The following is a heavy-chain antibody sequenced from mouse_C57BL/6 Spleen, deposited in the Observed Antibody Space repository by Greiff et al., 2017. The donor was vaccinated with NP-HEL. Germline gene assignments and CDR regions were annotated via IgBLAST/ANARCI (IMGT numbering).Heavy chain of an antibody. D-gene: IGHD1-1*02. J-gene: IGHJ3*01. CDR3: ARYYAGGFAY. V-gene: IGHV1-81*01. CDR1: GYTFTSYG. Sequence: VKLVESGAELARPGASVKLSCKASGYTFTSYGISWVKQRTGQGLEWIGEIYPRSGNTYYNEKFKGKATLTADKSSSTAYMELRSLTSEDSAVYFCARYYAGGFAYWGQGTLVTVSA. CDR2: IYPRSGNT.